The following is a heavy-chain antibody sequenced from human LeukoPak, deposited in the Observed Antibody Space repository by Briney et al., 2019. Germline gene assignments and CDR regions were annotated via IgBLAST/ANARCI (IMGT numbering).Heavy chain of an antibody. J-gene: IGHJ5*02. Sequence: ASVKVSCKASGYTFTGYYMHWVRQAPGQGLEWMGRINPNSGGTNYAQKFQGRVTMTRDTSISTAYMELSRLRSDDTAVYYCARIVPAAMGFDPWGQGTLVTDSS. CDR1: GYTFTGYY. D-gene: IGHD2-2*01. CDR2: INPNSGGT. V-gene: IGHV1-2*06. CDR3: ARIVPAAMGFDP.